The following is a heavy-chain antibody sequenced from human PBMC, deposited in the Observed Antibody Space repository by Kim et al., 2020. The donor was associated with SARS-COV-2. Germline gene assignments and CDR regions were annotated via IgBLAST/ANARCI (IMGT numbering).Heavy chain of an antibody. V-gene: IGHV1-3*01. CDR1: GYTFTSYA. D-gene: IGHD3-22*01. J-gene: IGHJ6*02. CDR3: ARGGYYYDSSGYSDYYYYYGMDV. Sequence: ASVKVSCKASGYTFTSYAMHWVRQAPGQRLEWMGWINAGNGNTKYSQKFQGRVTITRDTSARTAYMELSSLRSEDTAVYYCARGGYYYDSSGYSDYYYYYGMDVWGQGTTVTVSS. CDR2: INAGNGNT.